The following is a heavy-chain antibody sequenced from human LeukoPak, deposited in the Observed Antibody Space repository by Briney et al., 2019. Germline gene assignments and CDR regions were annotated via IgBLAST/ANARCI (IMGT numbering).Heavy chain of an antibody. Sequence: GGSLRLSCAASGFTFSNSWMSWVRQAPGKGLEWVANIKEDGSDKYYVDSVKGRFSISRDNAKNSLYLQMNSLRAEDTAVYYCARDRVAAAGTNWFDPWGQGTLVTVSS. D-gene: IGHD6-13*01. J-gene: IGHJ5*02. CDR1: GFTFSNSW. CDR3: ARDRVAAAGTNWFDP. CDR2: IKEDGSDK. V-gene: IGHV3-7*03.